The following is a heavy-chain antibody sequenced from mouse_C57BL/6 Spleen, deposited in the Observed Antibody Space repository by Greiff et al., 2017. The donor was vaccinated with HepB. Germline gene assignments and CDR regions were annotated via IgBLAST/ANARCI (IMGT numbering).Heavy chain of an antibody. CDR3: ARKGLRRPYAMDY. D-gene: IGHD2-4*01. Sequence: LVEPGASVKLSCKATGYTFTGYWIEWVKQRPGHGLEWIGEILPGSGSTNYNEKFKGKATFTADTSSNTAYMQLSRLTTEDSAIYYCARKGLRRPYAMDYWGQGTSVTVSS. J-gene: IGHJ4*01. CDR1: GYTFTGYW. V-gene: IGHV1-9*01. CDR2: ILPGSGST.